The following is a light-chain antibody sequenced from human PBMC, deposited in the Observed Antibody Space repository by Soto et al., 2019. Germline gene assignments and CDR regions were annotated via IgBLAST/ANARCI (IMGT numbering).Light chain of an antibody. Sequence: QSVLTQPPSASGSPGLSVTISCTGTSSDVGGSKFVSWYQQHPGKAPRLIIYEVNKRPSGVPDRFSGSKSGNTASLTVSGLQTEDEADYYCSSFAGSNSVVFGGGTQLTVL. V-gene: IGLV2-8*01. CDR2: EVN. J-gene: IGLJ2*01. CDR3: SSFAGSNSVV. CDR1: SSDVGGSKF.